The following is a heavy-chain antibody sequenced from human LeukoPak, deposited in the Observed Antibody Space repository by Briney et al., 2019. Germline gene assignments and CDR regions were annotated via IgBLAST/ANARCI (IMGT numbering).Heavy chain of an antibody. V-gene: IGHV3-74*01. CDR1: GFTFSNYW. J-gene: IGHJ4*02. D-gene: IGHD3-10*01. CDR3: TRDVGSYGSGSYYRD. CDR2: ISTDGNTT. Sequence: GGSLRLSCAASGFTFSNYWMHWVRQGSGKGLVWVSRISTDGNTTNYADSVKGRFTISRDNAKNTLYLQMSSLTAEDTAVYYCTRDVGSYGSGSYYRDWGQGSLVTVPS.